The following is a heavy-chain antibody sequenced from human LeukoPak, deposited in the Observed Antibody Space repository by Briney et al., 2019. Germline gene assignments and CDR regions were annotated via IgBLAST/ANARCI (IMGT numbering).Heavy chain of an antibody. CDR2: IKSKIDGGTT. Sequence: GGSLRPSLSPVGSRFYGVSLGGGRQAPGKGLEYVGRIKSKIDGGTTDFVAPVKGRFTISRDDSQHTLYLQMNSLKVEDTGVYFCAFFFCGGSCYPVFWGQGTLVTVSS. V-gene: IGHV3-15*01. CDR3: AFFFCGGSCYPVF. CDR1: GSRFYGVS. J-gene: IGHJ4*02. D-gene: IGHD2-15*01.